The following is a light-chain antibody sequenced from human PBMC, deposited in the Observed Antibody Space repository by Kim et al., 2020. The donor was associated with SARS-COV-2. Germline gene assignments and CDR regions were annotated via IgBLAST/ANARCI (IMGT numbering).Light chain of an antibody. J-gene: IGLJ1*01. Sequence: QSITIYCSGTVNDVGAYSYVSWYPQYAGKAPQLLFNYVNKRPSGVSRRFSGSKSGNTDSLTISGLQAEDDTDYYCSSRSSTSTYVFGTGTKVTVL. CDR3: SSRSSTSTYV. CDR2: YVN. CDR1: VNDVGAYSY. V-gene: IGLV2-14*03.